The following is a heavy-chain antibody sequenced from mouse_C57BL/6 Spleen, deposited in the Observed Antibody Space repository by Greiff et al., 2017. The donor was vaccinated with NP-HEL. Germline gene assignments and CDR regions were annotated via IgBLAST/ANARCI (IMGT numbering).Heavy chain of an antibody. Sequence: EVKLQQSGPELVKPGDSVKISCKASGYSFTGYFMNWVKQSHGKSLEWIGHINPYNGDTCYNQKFKGKATLTVDKSSSTAYMQLRSLTSEDSAVYYCARAMKKGCYFDDWGKGTTLTVSS. CDR2: INPYNGDT. D-gene: IGHD2-3*01. CDR3: ARAMKKGCYFDD. CDR1: GYSFTGYF. J-gene: IGHJ2*01. V-gene: IGHV1-20*01.